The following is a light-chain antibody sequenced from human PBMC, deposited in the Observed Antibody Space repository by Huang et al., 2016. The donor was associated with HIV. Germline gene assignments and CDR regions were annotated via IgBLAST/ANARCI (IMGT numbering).Light chain of an antibody. CDR3: QQYNSYSS. Sequence: DIQMTQSLSTLSASVGDRVTITCRASQSISSWLAWYQQKPGKAPKLLIYKASDLESGVPSRFSGSGSGTEFTLTISSLRPDDFATYYCQQYNSYSSFGQGTKVEIK. CDR1: QSISSW. J-gene: IGKJ1*01. V-gene: IGKV1-5*03. CDR2: KAS.